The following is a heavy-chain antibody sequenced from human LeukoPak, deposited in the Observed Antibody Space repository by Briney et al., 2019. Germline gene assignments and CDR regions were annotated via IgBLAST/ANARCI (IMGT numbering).Heavy chain of an antibody. J-gene: IGHJ4*02. D-gene: IGHD4-17*01. V-gene: IGHV1-69*05. CDR2: IIPIFGTA. CDR3: ARNDYGDYALFG. CDR1: GGAFSSYA. Sequence: SVKVSCKASGGAFSSYAISWVRQAPGQGLEWMGGIIPIFGTANYAQKFQGRVTITTDESTSTAYMELSSLRSEDTAVYYCARNDYGDYALFGWGQGTLVTVSS.